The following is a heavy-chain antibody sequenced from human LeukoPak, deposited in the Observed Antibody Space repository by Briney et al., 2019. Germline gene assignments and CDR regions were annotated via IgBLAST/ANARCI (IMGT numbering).Heavy chain of an antibody. CDR2: INPNSGGT. Sequence: ASVKVSCKASGYTFTGYYMHWVRQAPGQGLEWMGWINPNSGGTNYAQKFQGRVTMTRDTSISTAYMELSRLRSDDTAVYYCARGRTSSSCSRNWFDPWGQGTLVTVSS. D-gene: IGHD6-13*01. V-gene: IGHV1-2*02. J-gene: IGHJ5*02. CDR3: ARGRTSSSCSRNWFDP. CDR1: GYTFTGYY.